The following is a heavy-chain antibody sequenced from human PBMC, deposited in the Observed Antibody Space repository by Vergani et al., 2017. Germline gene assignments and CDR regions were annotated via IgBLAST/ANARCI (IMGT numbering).Heavy chain of an antibody. CDR1: GFTFSSYG. CDR2: ISYDGSNK. Sequence: QVQLVESGGGVVQPGRSLRLSCAASGFTFSSYGMHWVCQAPGKGLEWVAVISYDGSNKYYADSVKGRFTISRDNSKNTLYLQMNSLRAEDTAVYYWAKDLEQLVYYFDYWGQGTLVTVSS. V-gene: IGHV3-30*18. J-gene: IGHJ4*02. CDR3: AKDLEQLVYYFDY. D-gene: IGHD6-6*01.